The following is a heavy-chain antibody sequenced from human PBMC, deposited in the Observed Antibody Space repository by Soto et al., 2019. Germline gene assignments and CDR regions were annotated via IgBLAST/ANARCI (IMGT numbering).Heavy chain of an antibody. CDR1: GFTFDDYG. CDR3: ARDYYGSGSWVY. CDR2: INWNGNST. D-gene: IGHD3-10*01. J-gene: IGHJ4*02. V-gene: IGHV3-20*04. Sequence: GGSLRLSCAASGFTFDDYGMHWVRQAPGKGLEWVSGINWNGNSTSYADSAKGRFTISRDNAKKTLYLQMNSLRADDTAVYYCARDYYGSGSWVYWGQGTLVTVSS.